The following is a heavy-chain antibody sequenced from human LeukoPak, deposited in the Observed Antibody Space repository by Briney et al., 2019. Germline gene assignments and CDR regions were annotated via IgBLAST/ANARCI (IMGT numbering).Heavy chain of an antibody. J-gene: IGHJ4*02. CDR1: GGSISRTSYY. CDR3: ARRTSSPVVHFDY. D-gene: IGHD2-2*01. CDR2: VYYSGST. V-gene: IGHV4-39*01. Sequence: PSETLSLTCTVSGGSISRTSYYWGWIRQPPGKGLEWIGTVYYSGSTNYNPSLKSRVTISVDTSKNQFSLKLTSVTAADTAVYYCARRTSSPVVHFDYWGQGTLVTVSS.